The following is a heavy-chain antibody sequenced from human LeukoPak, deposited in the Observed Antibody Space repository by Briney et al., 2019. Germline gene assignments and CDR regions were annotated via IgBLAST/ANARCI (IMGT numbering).Heavy chain of an antibody. CDR2: IYTSGST. V-gene: IGHV4-4*07. CDR1: GGSISSYY. Sequence: PSETLSLTCTVSGGSISSYYWSWIRQPAGKGLEWIGRIYTSGSTNYNPSLKSRVTMSVDTSKNQFSLKLSSVTAADTAVYYCARGALRITIFGVVTNWFDPWGQGTLVAVSS. CDR3: ARGALRITIFGVVTNWFDP. J-gene: IGHJ5*02. D-gene: IGHD3-3*01.